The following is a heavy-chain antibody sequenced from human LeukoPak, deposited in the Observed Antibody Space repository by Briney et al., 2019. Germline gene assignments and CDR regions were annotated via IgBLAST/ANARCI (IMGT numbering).Heavy chain of an antibody. D-gene: IGHD1-26*01. CDR1: GGSISSYY. CDR2: IYYSGST. J-gene: IGHJ3*02. CDR3: ARPGVGATSGNDAFDI. Sequence: PSETLSLTCTVSGGSISSYYWSWIRQPPGKGLEWIGYIYYSGSTNYNPSLKSRVTISVDTSKNQFSLRLSSVIAADTAVYYCARPGVGATSGNDAFDIWGQGTMVTVSS. V-gene: IGHV4-59*08.